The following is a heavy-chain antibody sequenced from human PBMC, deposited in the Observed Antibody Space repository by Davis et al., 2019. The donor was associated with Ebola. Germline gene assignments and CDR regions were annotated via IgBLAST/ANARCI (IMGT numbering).Heavy chain of an antibody. D-gene: IGHD1-7*01. J-gene: IGHJ6*03. V-gene: IGHV3-13*01. Sequence: GESLKISCVASGFTFTTYDMRWVRQSTGKGLEWVSGTGTAGDTYYSVSVRGRFTISRENAKNSLYLQMNSLRAGDSAVYYCARGGLRGTTYSYGMDVWGKGTTVTVSS. CDR1: GFTFTTYD. CDR2: TGTAGDT. CDR3: ARGGLRGTTYSYGMDV.